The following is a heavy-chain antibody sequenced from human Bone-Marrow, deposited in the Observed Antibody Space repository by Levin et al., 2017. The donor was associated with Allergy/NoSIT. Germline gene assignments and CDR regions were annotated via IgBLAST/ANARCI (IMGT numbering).Heavy chain of an antibody. D-gene: IGHD3-10*01. V-gene: IGHV4-61*02. CDR3: ARGLAGTGTDGFDV. J-gene: IGHJ3*01. CDR2: IYTSDT. Sequence: SETLSLTCTVSGGSISSGSYYWSWIRQPAGEGLEWIGRIYTSDTSTNPSLKSRVTISADTSNNQFSLRLSSVTAADTAVYYCARGLAGTGTDGFDVWGQGTMVTVSS. CDR1: GGSISSGSYY.